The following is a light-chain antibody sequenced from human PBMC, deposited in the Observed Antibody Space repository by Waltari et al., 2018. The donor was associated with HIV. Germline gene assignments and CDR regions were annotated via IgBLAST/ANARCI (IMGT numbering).Light chain of an antibody. V-gene: IGKV3-15*01. J-gene: IGKJ2*01. CDR2: GAS. CDR1: QSVYNN. Sequence: EIVMTQSPVSLSVFPGEGATLSCRASQSVYNNVDWYQQQRGQAPRLLIFGASTRASGVPLRFSGSGSGTEFDLTIRSLRSEDVVVYDCQQYDKWPQTFGQGTKLEIK. CDR3: QQYDKWPQT.